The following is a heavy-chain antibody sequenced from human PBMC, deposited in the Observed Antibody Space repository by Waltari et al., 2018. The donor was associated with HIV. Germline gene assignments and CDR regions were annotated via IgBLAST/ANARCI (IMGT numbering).Heavy chain of an antibody. CDR1: GFSFSGYH. V-gene: IGHV3-11*01. CDR3: ASFKLSFFDH. D-gene: IGHD2-15*01. Sequence: QVRLVASGGALVSPGGSLRLSCAASGFSFSGYHTCWLRQAPGKGLEWIAYISDASDTTYYADSVRGRFTISRDNAKDSLFLQMNSLRAEDTAIYYCASFKLSFFDHWGQGTLVSVSS. CDR2: ISDASDTT. J-gene: IGHJ4*02.